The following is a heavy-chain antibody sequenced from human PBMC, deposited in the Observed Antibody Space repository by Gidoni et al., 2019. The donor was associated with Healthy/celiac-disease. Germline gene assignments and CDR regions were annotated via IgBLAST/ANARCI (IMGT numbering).Heavy chain of an antibody. CDR1: GGSFSCYY. Sequence: QLQLQQWGAGLLKPSATLSLTCAVYGGSFSCYYWRWIRQPPGKGLEWIGEINHSGSTNYNPSVKIRVTISEDTSKNQFTLKLSSVTAAGTSVYYCARGPSNYDFWSGYYTHMDVWGKGTTVTVSS. CDR3: ARGPSNYDFWSGYYTHMDV. J-gene: IGHJ6*03. V-gene: IGHV4-34*01. D-gene: IGHD3-3*01. CDR2: INHSGST.